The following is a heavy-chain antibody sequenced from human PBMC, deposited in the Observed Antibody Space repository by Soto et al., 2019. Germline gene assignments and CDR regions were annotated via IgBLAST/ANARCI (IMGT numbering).Heavy chain of an antibody. Sequence: PGGSLRLSCAASGFTFSSYGMHWVRQAPGKGLEWVAVIWYDGSNKYYADSVKGRFTISRDNSKNTLYLQRNSLRAEDTAVYYCAREGRGVVVVAATNAFDIWGQGTMVTVSS. D-gene: IGHD2-15*01. CDR1: GFTFSSYG. CDR3: AREGRGVVVVAATNAFDI. V-gene: IGHV3-33*01. CDR2: IWYDGSNK. J-gene: IGHJ3*02.